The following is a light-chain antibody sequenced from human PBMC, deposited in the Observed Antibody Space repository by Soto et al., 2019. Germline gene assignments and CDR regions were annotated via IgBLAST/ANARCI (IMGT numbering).Light chain of an antibody. CDR3: HQRSNWPHT. CDR1: QSVSSN. CDR2: GAS. V-gene: IGKV3-11*01. Sequence: ENVLTQSPATLSLSPGERATLSCRASQSVSSNLAWYQQKPGQAPRLLIYGASNRATGIPARFSGSGSGTDFTLTISSLQPEDFAVYYCHQRSNWPHTLGGGTNVDIK. J-gene: IGKJ4*01.